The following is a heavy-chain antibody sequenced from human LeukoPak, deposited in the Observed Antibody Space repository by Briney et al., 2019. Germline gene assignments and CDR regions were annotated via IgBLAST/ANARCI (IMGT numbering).Heavy chain of an antibody. Sequence: PGGSLRLSCAASGFPFSSYSMTWVRQAPGKGLEWVANIKPDGTTKFYVDSVKGRFTISRDNALNSLYLQMNSLRAEDTAIYYCARSIPYATTCYGGSDYWGQGTLVTVSS. D-gene: IGHD2-2*01. CDR2: IKPDGTTK. J-gene: IGHJ4*02. CDR3: ARSIPYATTCYGGSDY. V-gene: IGHV3-7*03. CDR1: GFPFSSYS.